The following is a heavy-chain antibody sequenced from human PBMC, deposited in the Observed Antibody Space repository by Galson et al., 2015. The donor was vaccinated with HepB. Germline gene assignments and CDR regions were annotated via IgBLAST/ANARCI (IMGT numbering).Heavy chain of an antibody. J-gene: IGHJ4*02. Sequence: SLRLSCAASGFTFSRYGMHWVRQAPGKGLEWVAVISYDGNKTYYADSVRGRFTISRDNSKKMLYLQMNSLRADDTAVYYCAKDTHDYVWGTYQQAPGDYWGQGTLVTVSS. CDR1: GFTFSRYG. V-gene: IGHV3-30*18. CDR3: AKDTHDYVWGTYQQAPGDY. CDR2: ISYDGNKT. D-gene: IGHD3-16*02.